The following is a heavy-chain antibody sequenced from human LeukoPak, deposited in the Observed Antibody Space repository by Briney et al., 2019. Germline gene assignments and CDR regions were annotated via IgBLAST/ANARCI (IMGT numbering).Heavy chain of an antibody. CDR1: GFAFSSYW. V-gene: IGHV3-74*01. Sequence: GGSLRLSCAASGFAFSSYWMHWVRRAPGKGLVWVSRIKSDGITTTYADSVKGRFTISRDNAKNTLYLQVNSLRVDDTAVYYCARGVWHYDLWGRGTLVTVSS. J-gene: IGHJ2*01. CDR3: ARGVWHYDL. CDR2: IKSDGITT.